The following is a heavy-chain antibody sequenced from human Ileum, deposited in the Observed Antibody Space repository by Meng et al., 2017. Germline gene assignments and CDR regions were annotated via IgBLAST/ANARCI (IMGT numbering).Heavy chain of an antibody. V-gene: IGHV4-4*02. D-gene: IGHD1-26*01. CDR3: VREWSGSYRHFDY. CDR2: IHHSGST. J-gene: IGHJ4*02. Sequence: GQAQGSGPGLLKPSGTLSLTCAVSGGPISTSYWWSWVRQPPGKGLEWIGEIHHSGSTNYNPSLKSRVTISVDKSKNQFSLKLNSVTAADTAVYYCVREWSGSYRHFDYWGQGTLVTVSS. CDR1: GGPISTSYW.